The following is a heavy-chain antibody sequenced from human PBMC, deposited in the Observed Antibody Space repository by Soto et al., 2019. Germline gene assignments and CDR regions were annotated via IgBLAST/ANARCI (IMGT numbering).Heavy chain of an antibody. D-gene: IGHD2-15*01. CDR3: ARARYCSGGSCYSGPHFDY. V-gene: IGHV1-2*04. CDR2: INPNSGGT. J-gene: IGHJ4*02. Sequence: QVQLVQSGAVVKKPGASVKVSCKASGYTFTGYYMHWVRQAPGQGLEWMGWINPNSGGTNYAQKFQGWVTMTRDTSISTAYMELSRLRSDDTAVYYCARARYCSGGSCYSGPHFDYWGLGTLVTVSS. CDR1: GYTFTGYY.